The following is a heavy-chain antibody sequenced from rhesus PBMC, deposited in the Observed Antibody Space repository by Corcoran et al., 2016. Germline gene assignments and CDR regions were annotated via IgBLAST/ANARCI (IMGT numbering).Heavy chain of an antibody. J-gene: IGHJ3*01. CDR2: INPKTGGT. CDR1: GYTFTDYY. D-gene: IGHD3-3*01. CDR3: ARGGTIFGLVRDAFDF. Sequence: QVQLVQSGAEVKKPGSSVKVSCKASGYTFTDYYMHWVRQAPGQGLEWMGEINPKTGGTNYAQKFQGRVTMTRDTSTSTAYMELSSLRSEDTAVYYCARGGTIFGLVRDAFDFWGQGLRVTVSS. V-gene: IGHV1-138*01.